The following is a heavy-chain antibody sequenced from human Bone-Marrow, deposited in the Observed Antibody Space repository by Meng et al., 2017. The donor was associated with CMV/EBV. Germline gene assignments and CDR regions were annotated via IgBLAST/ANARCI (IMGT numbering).Heavy chain of an antibody. CDR2: IYSGGST. Sequence: LKISCAASGFTFSSYSMNWVRQAPGKGLEWVSLIYSGGSTYYADAVKGRFTVPKDDSKNTVFLQMNSLRPEDTAKYYCATETTNSDGMNVWGQGTTVTVSS. CDR3: ATETTNSDGMNV. D-gene: IGHD1-1*01. CDR1: GFTFSSYS. J-gene: IGHJ6*02. V-gene: IGHV3-66*02.